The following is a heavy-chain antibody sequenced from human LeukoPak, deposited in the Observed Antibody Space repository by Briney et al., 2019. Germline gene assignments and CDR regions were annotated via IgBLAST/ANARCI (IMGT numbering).Heavy chain of an antibody. CDR2: ISSSSSYI. CDR1: GFTFSSYS. J-gene: IGHJ3*02. V-gene: IGHV3-21*01. D-gene: IGHD1-26*01. Sequence: PGGSLRLSCAASGFTFSSYSMNWVRQAPGKGLEWVSSISSSSSYIYYADSVKGRFTISRDNAKNTLYLQMNSLRAEDTAVYYCARDGGLVGANLGAFDIWGQGTMVTVSS. CDR3: ARDGGLVGANLGAFDI.